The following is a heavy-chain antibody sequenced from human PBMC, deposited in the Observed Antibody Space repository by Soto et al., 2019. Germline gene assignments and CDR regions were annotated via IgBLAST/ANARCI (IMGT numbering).Heavy chain of an antibody. CDR3: ARTTMTFYYFDF. CDR1: GCTFTSYY. D-gene: IGHD4-17*01. Sequence: QVQLVQSGAEVKKPGASVKVSCKASGCTFTSYYMHWVRQAPGQGLEWMGVIEPSGGSRSYTQKFQGRVTMTRDTSTSTVYMELSSLRSEDTAVYYCARTTMTFYYFDFWGQGTLVTVSS. CDR2: IEPSGGSR. V-gene: IGHV1-46*01. J-gene: IGHJ4*02.